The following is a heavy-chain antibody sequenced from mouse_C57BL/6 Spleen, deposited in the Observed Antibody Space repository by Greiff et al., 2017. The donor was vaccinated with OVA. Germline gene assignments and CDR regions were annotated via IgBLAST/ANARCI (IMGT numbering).Heavy chain of an antibody. D-gene: IGHD1-1*01. V-gene: IGHV5-17*01. CDR3: ARPYYCGSSWGFAY. J-gene: IGHJ3*01. Sequence: EVQGVESGGGLVKPGGSLKLSCAASGFTFSDYGMHWVRQAPEKGLEWVAYISSGSSTIYYADTVKGRFTISRDNAKNTLCLQKTSLRSEDTAMYYCARPYYCGSSWGFAYWGQGTLVTVSA. CDR1: GFTFSDYG. CDR2: ISSGSSTI.